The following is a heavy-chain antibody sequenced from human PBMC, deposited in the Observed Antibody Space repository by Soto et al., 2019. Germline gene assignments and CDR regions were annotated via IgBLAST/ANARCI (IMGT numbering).Heavy chain of an antibody. Sequence: PSETLSLTCAVYGGSFSGYYWSWIRQPPGKGLEWIGEINHSGSTNYNPSLKSRVTISVDTSKNQFSLKLSSVTAADTAVYYCARVRQWGWGKYNWFDPWGQGTLVTVSS. D-gene: IGHD3-16*01. CDR2: INHSGST. CDR1: GGSFSGYY. J-gene: IGHJ5*02. V-gene: IGHV4-34*01. CDR3: ARVRQWGWGKYNWFDP.